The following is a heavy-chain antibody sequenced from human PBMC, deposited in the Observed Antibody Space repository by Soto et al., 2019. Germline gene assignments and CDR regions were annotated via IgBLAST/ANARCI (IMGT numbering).Heavy chain of an antibody. V-gene: IGHV3-30-3*01. CDR2: ISYDGSNK. Sequence: QVQLVESGGGVVQPGRSLRLSCAASGFTFSSYAMHWVRQAPGKGLEWVAVISYDGSNKYYADSVKGRFTISRDNSKNTLYLQMNILRAEDTAVYYCARDPSYYDYVWGSYRPTYYFDYWGQGTLVTVSS. J-gene: IGHJ4*02. D-gene: IGHD3-16*02. CDR3: ARDPSYYDYVWGSYRPTYYFDY. CDR1: GFTFSSYA.